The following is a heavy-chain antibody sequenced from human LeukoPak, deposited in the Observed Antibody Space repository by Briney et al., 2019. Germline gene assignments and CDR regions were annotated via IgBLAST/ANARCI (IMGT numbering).Heavy chain of an antibody. V-gene: IGHV3-48*01. CDR2: INSSSSGV. Sequence: GGSLRLSCAVSGLTFRVYSMNWVRQAPGKGLEWIPYINSSSSGVYYADSVKGRFTISRDNAKNTLYLQMNSLRSEDTAVYYCARDRYFDTSAYSRSQDYWGQGTLVTVSP. CDR3: ARDRYFDTSAYSRSQDY. J-gene: IGHJ4*02. D-gene: IGHD3-22*01. CDR1: GLTFRVYS.